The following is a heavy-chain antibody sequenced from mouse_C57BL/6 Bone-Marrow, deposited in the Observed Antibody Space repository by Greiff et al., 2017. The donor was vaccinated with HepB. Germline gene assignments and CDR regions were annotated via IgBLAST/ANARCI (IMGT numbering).Heavy chain of an antibody. J-gene: IGHJ3*01. V-gene: IGHV5-6*01. CDR3: ARPYYYGSFSWFAY. CDR1: GFTFSSYG. D-gene: IGHD1-1*01. CDR2: ISSGGSYT. Sequence: EVQGVESGGDLVKPGGSLKLSCAASGFTFSSYGMSWVRQTPDKRLEWVATISSGGSYTYYPDSVKGRFTISRDNAKNTLYLQMSSLKSEDTAMYYCARPYYYGSFSWFAYWGQGTLVTVSA.